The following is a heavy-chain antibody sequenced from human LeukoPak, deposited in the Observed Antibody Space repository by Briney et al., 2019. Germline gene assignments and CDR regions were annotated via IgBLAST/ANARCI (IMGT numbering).Heavy chain of an antibody. CDR3: ARDQQRFCSGGTCYLGFEY. D-gene: IGHD2-15*01. J-gene: IGHJ4*02. CDR2: IWYDGSNT. CDR1: GFTFHNYG. V-gene: IGHV3-33*01. Sequence: GGSLRLSCAASGFTFHNYGMHWVRQAPAKGLEWVALIWYDGSNTYYADSVKGRFTISRENSNNTLYLQMNRLRAEDTAVYYCARDQQRFCSGGTCYLGFEYWGQGILVTVSS.